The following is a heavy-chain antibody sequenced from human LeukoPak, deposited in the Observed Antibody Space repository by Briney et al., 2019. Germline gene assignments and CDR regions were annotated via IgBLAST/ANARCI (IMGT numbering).Heavy chain of an antibody. Sequence: ASLTVSCKASGYTFTDNYIHWVRQAPGQGLEWMGWLAPRSGATTYAQKFQGRVTMTRDTSIRTAYMQFYSLRSDDTAVYYCARDGSVVSGHYYFDFWGQGTLVTVSS. CDR3: ARDGSVVSGHYYFDF. V-gene: IGHV1-2*02. CDR1: GYTFTDNY. J-gene: IGHJ4*02. D-gene: IGHD3-10*01. CDR2: LAPRSGAT.